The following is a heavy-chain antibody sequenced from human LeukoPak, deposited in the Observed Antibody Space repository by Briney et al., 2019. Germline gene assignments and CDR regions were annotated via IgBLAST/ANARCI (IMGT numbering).Heavy chain of an antibody. CDR1: GCSITSYY. CDR2: IHYSGST. V-gene: IGHV4-59*01. Sequence: SETLSLTCTVSGCSITSYYWSWIRQPPGKGLEWIGYIHYSGSTNYNPSPKSRVTISVDTSKNQFSLKLNSVTAADTAVYYCARDRYIFAGPDAYYYMDVWGKGTTVTISS. CDR3: ARDRYIFAGPDAYYYMDV. D-gene: IGHD5-18*01. J-gene: IGHJ6*03.